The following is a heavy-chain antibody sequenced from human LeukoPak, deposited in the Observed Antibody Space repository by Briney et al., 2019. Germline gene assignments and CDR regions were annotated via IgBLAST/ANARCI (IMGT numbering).Heavy chain of an antibody. CDR3: ARSIAARRGGYFDY. J-gene: IGHJ4*02. CDR2: VYYSGST. Sequence: SQTLSLACTVSGGSISSGGYYWSWIRQHPGKGLEWIGYVYYSGSTYYNPSLKSRVTISVDTSKNQFSLKLSSVTAADTAVYYCARSIAARRGGYFDYWGQGTLVTVSS. CDR1: GGSISSGGYY. D-gene: IGHD6-6*01. V-gene: IGHV4-31*03.